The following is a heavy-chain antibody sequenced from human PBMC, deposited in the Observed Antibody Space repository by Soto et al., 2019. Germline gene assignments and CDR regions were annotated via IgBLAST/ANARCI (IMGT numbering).Heavy chain of an antibody. CDR3: ARDHYYDSSGYYYWFDP. V-gene: IGHV1-69*13. J-gene: IGHJ5*02. Sequence: SVKVSCKASGGTFSSYAISWVRQAPGQGLEWMGGIIPIFGTANYAQKFQGRVTITADESTSTAYMELSSLRSEDTAVYYCARDHYYDSSGYYYWFDPWGQGTLVTVSS. CDR2: IIPIFGTA. CDR1: GGTFSSYA. D-gene: IGHD3-22*01.